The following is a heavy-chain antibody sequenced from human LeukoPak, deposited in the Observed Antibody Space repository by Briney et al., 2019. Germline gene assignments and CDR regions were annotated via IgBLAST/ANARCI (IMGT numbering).Heavy chain of an antibody. D-gene: IGHD6-13*01. J-gene: IGHJ4*02. V-gene: IGHV1-69*05. CDR2: IIPIFGTA. CDR1: GGTFSSYA. Sequence: SVKVSCKASGGTFSSYAISWVRQAPGQGLEWMGGIIPIFGTANYAQKFQGRVTMTRDMSTSTVYMELSSLRSEDTAVYYCARYSSRRTFDYWGRGTLVTVSS. CDR3: ARYSSRRTFDY.